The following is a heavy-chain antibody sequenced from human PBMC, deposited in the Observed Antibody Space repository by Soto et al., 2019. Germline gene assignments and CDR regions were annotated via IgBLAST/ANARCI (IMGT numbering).Heavy chain of an antibody. V-gene: IGHV4-61*01. D-gene: IGHD3-22*01. Sequence: KPSETLSLTCTVSGGSVSSGSYYWSWIRQPPWKGLEWIGYIYYSGSTNYNPSLKSRVTISVDTSKNQFSLKLSSVTAADTAVYYCARSAEVVITYYYYGMDVWGQGXTVTV. CDR2: IYYSGST. J-gene: IGHJ6*02. CDR1: GGSVSSGSYY. CDR3: ARSAEVVITYYYYGMDV.